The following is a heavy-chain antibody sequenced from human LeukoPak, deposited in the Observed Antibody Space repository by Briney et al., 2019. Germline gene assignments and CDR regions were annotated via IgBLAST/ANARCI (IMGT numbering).Heavy chain of an antibody. D-gene: IGHD3-10*01. CDR1: GFTVSSNY. CDR2: IYSDGST. J-gene: IGHJ6*02. CDR3: ARGHYGLEV. V-gene: IGHV3-66*01. Sequence: PGGSLRLSCAASGFTVSSNYMSWVRQAPGKGLEWVSVIYSDGSTYYADSVNARFTISRDNSKNTLYLQMNSLRSEDTAVYYCARGHYGLEVWGQGTTVTVSS.